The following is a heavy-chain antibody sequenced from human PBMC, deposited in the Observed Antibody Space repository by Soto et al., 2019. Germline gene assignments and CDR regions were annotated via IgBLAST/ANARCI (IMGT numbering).Heavy chain of an antibody. Sequence: LCCEACGFSFKVYGMHGARKDPGKGLEWVAVISYYGTNEYYEDSVKGRFTISRDNSKNTLYLQMNSLRIEDTAVYFCAKEDPSGRYALDYWGQGSHVTVSS. CDR3: AKEDPSGRYALDY. D-gene: IGHD1-26*01. V-gene: IGHV3-30*18. CDR2: ISYYGTNE. J-gene: IGHJ4*02. CDR1: GFSFKVYG.